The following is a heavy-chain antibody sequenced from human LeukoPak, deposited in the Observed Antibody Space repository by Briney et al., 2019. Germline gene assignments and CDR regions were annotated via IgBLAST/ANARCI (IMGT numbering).Heavy chain of an antibody. CDR1: GFTFSDFT. J-gene: IGHJ4*02. V-gene: IGHV3-21*01. CDR3: GRDTDFDY. CDR2: ISTSSSFI. Sequence: GGSLRLSCAASGFTFSDFTMNWVRQAPGKGLEWVSSISTSSSFIYYADSMKGRFTISRDNAKNSLYLQMNSLRAEDTAVYYCGRDTDFDYWGQGTLVTVSS.